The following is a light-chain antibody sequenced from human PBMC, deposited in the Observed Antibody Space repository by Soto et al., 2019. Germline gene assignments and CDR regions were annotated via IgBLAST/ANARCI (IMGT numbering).Light chain of an antibody. CDR2: GAS. CDR1: QFVSSTY. J-gene: IGKJ4*01. Sequence: EVVLTQSPGTLSFSPGGRATLSCRASQFVSSTYLAWYQQRPGQAPRLLIYGASSRATGIPDRFSGGGSETDFTLTISRLESEDSAVYYCQQYGISPFTFGGGTKVDIK. V-gene: IGKV3-20*01. CDR3: QQYGISPFT.